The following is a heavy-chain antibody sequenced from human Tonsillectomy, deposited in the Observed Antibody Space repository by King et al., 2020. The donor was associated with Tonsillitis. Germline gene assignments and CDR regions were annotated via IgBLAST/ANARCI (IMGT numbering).Heavy chain of an antibody. V-gene: IGHV3-49*05. CDR3: TRLSTEVDFDY. CDR2: IRRKAYGGTT. Sequence: VQLVEFGGGLVKPGRSLRLSCTASGFTFGDYAMSWFRQAPGKGLEWVGFIRRKAYGGTTEYAASVKGRFTISRDDSKSIAYLQMHSLKTEDTAVYYCTRLSTEVDFDYWGRETLLPVPS. J-gene: IGHJ4*02. D-gene: IGHD2-15*01. CDR1: GFTFGDYA.